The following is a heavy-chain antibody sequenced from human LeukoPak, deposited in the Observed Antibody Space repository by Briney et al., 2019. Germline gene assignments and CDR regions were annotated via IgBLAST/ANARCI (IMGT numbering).Heavy chain of an antibody. J-gene: IGHJ5*02. CDR3: ARGDYALNWFDP. CDR1: GGSLSSSSYY. D-gene: IGHD4-17*01. V-gene: IGHV4-39*01. Sequence: PSETLSLTCTVSGGSLSSSSYYWGWIRQPPGKGLEWIGSVYYTGSTYYNPSLKSRVTISADTSKNQFSLNLSSVTAADTAVYYCARGDYALNWFDPWGQGTLVTVSS. CDR2: VYYTGST.